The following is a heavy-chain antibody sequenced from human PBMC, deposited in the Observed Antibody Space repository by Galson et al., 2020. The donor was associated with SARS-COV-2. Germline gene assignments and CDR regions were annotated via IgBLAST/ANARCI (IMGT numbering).Heavy chain of an antibody. Sequence: GESLKISCKVSGYTLTELSMHWVRQAPGKGLEWMGGFDPEDGETIYAQKFQGRVTMTEDTSTDTAYMELSSLRSEDTAVYYCATTTPLAVAGTSWFDPWGQGTLVTVSS. V-gene: IGHV1-24*01. CDR1: GYTLTELS. CDR3: ATTTPLAVAGTSWFDP. CDR2: FDPEDGET. J-gene: IGHJ5*02. D-gene: IGHD6-19*01.